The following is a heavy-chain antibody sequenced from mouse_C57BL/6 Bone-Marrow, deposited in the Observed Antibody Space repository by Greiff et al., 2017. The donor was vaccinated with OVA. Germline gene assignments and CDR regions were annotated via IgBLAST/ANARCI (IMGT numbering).Heavy chain of an antibody. D-gene: IGHD4-1*01. CDR3: ASNWVFYAMDY. J-gene: IGHJ4*01. Sequence: VQLQQSGPELVKPGASVKISCKASGYTFTDYYMNWVKQSHGKSLEWIGDINPNNGGTSYNQKFKGKATLTVDKSSSTAYMELRSLTSEDSAVYYCASNWVFYAMDYWGQGTSVTVSS. CDR2: INPNNGGT. CDR1: GYTFTDYY. V-gene: IGHV1-26*01.